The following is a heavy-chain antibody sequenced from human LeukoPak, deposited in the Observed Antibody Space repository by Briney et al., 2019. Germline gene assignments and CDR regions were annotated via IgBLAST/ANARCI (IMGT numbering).Heavy chain of an antibody. CDR2: ISGSGGST. CDR3: ATITMIVVVINPPDY. J-gene: IGHJ4*02. V-gene: IGHV3-23*01. Sequence: GGSLRLSCAASGFTFSSYGMSWVRQAPGKGLEWVSAISGSGGSTYYADSVKGRFTISRDNSKNTLYLQMNSLRAEDTAVYYCATITMIVVVINPPDYWGQGTLVTVSS. D-gene: IGHD3-22*01. CDR1: GFTFSSYG.